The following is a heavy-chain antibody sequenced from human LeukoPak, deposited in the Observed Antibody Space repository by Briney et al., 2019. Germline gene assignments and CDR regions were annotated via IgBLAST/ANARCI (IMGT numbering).Heavy chain of an antibody. Sequence: PGGSLRLSCAASGFTFSSYSMNWVRQAPGKGLEWVSYISSSSSTIYYADSVKGRFTISRDNAKNSLYLQMNSLRAEDTAVYYCARGAFGKHDMGFDYWGQGTLVTVSS. CDR2: ISSSSSTI. D-gene: IGHD3-22*01. CDR3: ARGAFGKHDMGFDY. V-gene: IGHV3-48*04. CDR1: GFTFSSYS. J-gene: IGHJ4*02.